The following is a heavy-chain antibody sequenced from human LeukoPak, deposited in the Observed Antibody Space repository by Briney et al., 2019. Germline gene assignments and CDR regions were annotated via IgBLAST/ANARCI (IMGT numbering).Heavy chain of an antibody. J-gene: IGHJ3*02. V-gene: IGHV4-59*08. D-gene: IGHD2-2*01. CDR1: GGSISSSY. CDR2: ISNSGST. CDR3: ARQESLPRGVGFGSSAYLDVFGI. Sequence: SETLSLTCTVSGGSISSSYWSWIRQPPGKGLEWIAYISNSGSTYSNPSLKSRVTISIDTSKNQFSLKLSSVTAADTAMYYCARQESLPRGVGFGSSAYLDVFGIWGQGTMVTVSS.